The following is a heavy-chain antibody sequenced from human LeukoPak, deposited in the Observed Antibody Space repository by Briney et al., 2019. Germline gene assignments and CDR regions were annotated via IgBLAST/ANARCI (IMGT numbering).Heavy chain of an antibody. J-gene: IGHJ4*02. D-gene: IGHD3-16*01. CDR1: GFTFSSYE. CDR2: ISSSGTSK. Sequence: GGSLRLSCAASGFTFSSYEMNWVRQAPGKGLEWISYISSSGTSKYYADSVKGRFTISRANAKNSLYLQMNSLRAEDKAVYYCARDQAVSYVYVWGSFPGYWRQGTLVTDSS. CDR3: ARDQAVSYVYVWGSFPGY. V-gene: IGHV3-48*03.